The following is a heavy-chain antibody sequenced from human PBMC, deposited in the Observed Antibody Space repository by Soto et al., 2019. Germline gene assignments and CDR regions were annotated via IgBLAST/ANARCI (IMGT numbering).Heavy chain of an antibody. CDR2: INHSGST. CDR1: GGSFSGYY. Sequence: QVQLQQWGAGLLKPSETLSRTCAVYGGSFSGYYWSWIRQHPGKGLEWIGEINHSGSTNYNPSLKSRVTISVDTSKNQFSLKLSSVTAADTAVYYCARAYYDYIWGSYRYTSSWFDPWGQGTLVTVSS. D-gene: IGHD3-16*02. CDR3: ARAYYDYIWGSYRYTSSWFDP. V-gene: IGHV4-34*01. J-gene: IGHJ5*02.